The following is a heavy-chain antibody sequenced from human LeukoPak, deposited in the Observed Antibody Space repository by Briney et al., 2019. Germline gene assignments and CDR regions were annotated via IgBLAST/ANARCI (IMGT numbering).Heavy chain of an antibody. CDR3: ARGRWGYFNTYFDY. Sequence: SETLSLTCAVYGGSFSGYYWSWIRQPPGKGLEWIGEINHSGSTNYNPSLKSRVTISVDTSKNQFSLKLSSVTAADTAVYYCARGRWGYFNTYFDYWGQGTLVTVSS. CDR2: INHSGST. J-gene: IGHJ4*02. CDR1: GGSFSGYY. V-gene: IGHV4-34*01. D-gene: IGHD3-16*01.